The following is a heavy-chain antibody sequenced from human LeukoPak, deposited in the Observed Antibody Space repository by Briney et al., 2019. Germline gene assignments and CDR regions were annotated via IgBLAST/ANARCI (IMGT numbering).Heavy chain of an antibody. Sequence: SETLSPTCTVSGGSISSYYWSWIRQPPGKGLEWIGYIYYSGSTNYNPSLKSRVTISVDTSKNQFSLKLSSVTAADTAVYYCARQSVAGPRGANWFDPWGQGTLVTVSS. J-gene: IGHJ5*02. CDR1: GGSISSYY. CDR2: IYYSGST. V-gene: IGHV4-59*08. D-gene: IGHD6-19*01. CDR3: ARQSVAGPRGANWFDP.